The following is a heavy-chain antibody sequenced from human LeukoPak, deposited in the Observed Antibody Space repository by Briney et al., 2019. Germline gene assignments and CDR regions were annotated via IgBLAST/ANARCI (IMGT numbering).Heavy chain of an antibody. CDR2: IYHSGSA. CDR3: VRYCSSTTCYTRAVDY. J-gene: IGHJ4*02. V-gene: IGHV4-38-2*02. D-gene: IGHD2-2*02. Sequence: KPSETLSLTCTVSGYSITSGYNWAWIRQPPGKVLEWIGSIYHSGSAYNNPSLKSRVTISVDTSKNQFSLKLSSVTAADTAVYYCVRYCSSTTCYTRAVDYWGQGTLVTVSS. CDR1: GYSITSGYN.